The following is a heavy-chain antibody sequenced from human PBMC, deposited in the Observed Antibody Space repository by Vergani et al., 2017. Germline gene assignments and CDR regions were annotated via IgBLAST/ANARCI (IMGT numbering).Heavy chain of an antibody. V-gene: IGHV1-3*01. CDR1: GYTFTSFA. CDR3: ARGVIIASYYMDV. J-gene: IGHJ6*03. CDR2: INAGNGNT. Sequence: QVQLVQSGAEVKKPGASVKVSCKASGYTFTSFAIHWVRQAPGQRLEWMGWINAGNGNTKYSQKFQDRVTITRDTSASTAYMELSSLRSEDTAVYYCARGVIIASYYMDVWGKGTTVTVSS. D-gene: IGHD3-10*01.